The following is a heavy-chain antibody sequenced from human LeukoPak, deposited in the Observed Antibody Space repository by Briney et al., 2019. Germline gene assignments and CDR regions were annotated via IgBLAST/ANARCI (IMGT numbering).Heavy chain of an antibody. CDR1: GFTFSSYA. J-gene: IGHJ4*02. CDR2: ISGSGDST. V-gene: IGHV3-23*01. Sequence: GGSLRLSCAASGFTFSSYAMSWVRQAPGKGLEWVSAISGSGDSTYYADSVKGRFTISRDNSKNTLYLQMNSLRAEDTAVYYCAKDPHDYGDINLDYWGQGTLVTVSS. D-gene: IGHD4-17*01. CDR3: AKDPHDYGDINLDY.